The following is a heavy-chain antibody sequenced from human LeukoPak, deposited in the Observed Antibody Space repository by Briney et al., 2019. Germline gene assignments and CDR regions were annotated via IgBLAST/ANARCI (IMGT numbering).Heavy chain of an antibody. CDR3: ATDLQLLDAFDI. CDR2: FDPEDGET. CDR1: GYTLTEFS. D-gene: IGHD2-2*01. V-gene: IGHV1-24*01. J-gene: IGHJ3*02. Sequence: ASVKVSCKVSGYTLTEFSMHWVRQAPGKGLEWMGGFDPEDGETIYAQKFQGRVTMTEDTSTDTAYMELSSLRSEDTAVYYCATDLQLLDAFDIWGQGTMVTVSS.